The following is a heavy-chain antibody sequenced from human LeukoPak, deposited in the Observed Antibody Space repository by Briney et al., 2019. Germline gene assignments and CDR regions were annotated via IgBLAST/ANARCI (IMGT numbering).Heavy chain of an antibody. CDR3: ARDGSGYYEDAFDI. CDR2: IKQDGSEK. V-gene: IGHV3-7*01. CDR1: GFTFSSYW. Sequence: AGGSLRLSCAASGFTFSSYWMSWVRQAPGKGLEWVADIKQDGSEKYYVDSVKGRFTISRDNAKNSLYLQMNSLRAEDTAVYYCARDGSGYYEDAFDIWGQGTIVTVSS. J-gene: IGHJ3*02. D-gene: IGHD3-3*01.